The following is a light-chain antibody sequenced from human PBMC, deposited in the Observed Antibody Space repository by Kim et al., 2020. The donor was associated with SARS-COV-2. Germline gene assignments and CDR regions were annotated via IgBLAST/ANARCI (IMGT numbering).Light chain of an antibody. Sequence: LALGQRARITWGGNNSGSKNVHWYQQKPGQAPVLVIYRDSNRPSGIPERFSGSNSGNTATLTISRAQAGDEADYYCQVWDSSTVVFGGGTQLTVL. CDR3: QVWDSSTVV. J-gene: IGLJ2*01. CDR2: RDS. CDR1: NSGSKN. V-gene: IGLV3-9*01.